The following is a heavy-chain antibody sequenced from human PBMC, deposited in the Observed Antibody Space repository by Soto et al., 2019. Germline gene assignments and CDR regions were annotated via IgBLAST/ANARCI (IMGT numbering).Heavy chain of an antibody. CDR3: ARDGDRGVPAATPGAFDI. CDR1: GGTFSSYT. Sequence: ASVTVSCQASGGTFSSYTISWVRQAPGQGLEWMGRIIPILGIANYAQKFQGRVTITADKSTSTAYMELSSLRSEDTAVYYCARDGDRGVPAATPGAFDIWGQGTMVTVSS. D-gene: IGHD2-2*01. CDR2: IIPILGIA. V-gene: IGHV1-69*04. J-gene: IGHJ3*02.